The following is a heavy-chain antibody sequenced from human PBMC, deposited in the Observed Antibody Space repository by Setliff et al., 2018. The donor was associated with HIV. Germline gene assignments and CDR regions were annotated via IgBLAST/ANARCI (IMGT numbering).Heavy chain of an antibody. V-gene: IGHV3-48*01. J-gene: IGHJ6*03. CDR1: GFTLSNYA. D-gene: IGHD1-1*01. CDR2: ISSRSQTI. CDR3: AREWAARYTDNWYEGGQDHYYYYMDV. Sequence: GGSLRLSCATSGFTLSNYALNWVRQAPGKGLEWISYISSRSQTIYYADSVKGRFTISRHNAKNSLYLQMNSLRAEDTAVYYCAREWAARYTDNWYEGGQDHYYYYMDVWGRGTTVTVS.